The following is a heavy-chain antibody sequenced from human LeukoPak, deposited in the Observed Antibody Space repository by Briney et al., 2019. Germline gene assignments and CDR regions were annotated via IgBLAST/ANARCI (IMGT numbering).Heavy chain of an antibody. CDR1: GFTFSTYA. J-gene: IGHJ4*02. V-gene: IGHV3-23*01. CDR3: AKQWLRLDC. CDR2: IGSSGDNA. D-gene: IGHD5-12*01. Sequence: GGSLRLSCAASGFTFSTYAMTWVRQAPGKGLEWVSGIGSSGDNAYYADSVKGRFTIPRDNSKSTLYLQMNSLRAEDTAVYYCAKQWLRLDCWGQGALVTVSS.